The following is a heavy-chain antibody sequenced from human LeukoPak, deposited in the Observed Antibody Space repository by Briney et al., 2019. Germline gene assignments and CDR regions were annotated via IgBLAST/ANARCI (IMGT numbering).Heavy chain of an antibody. CDR3: ARDDISGNAFDI. CDR2: VSGTSTYI. V-gene: IGHV3-21*01. Sequence: GGSLRLSCAASGFTFSSYNMNWVRQAPGKGLEWVSSVSGTSTYIYYADSVRGRFTISRDNAKHSLYLQMNSLRAEDTAVYYCARDDISGNAFDIWGQGTLATVSS. D-gene: IGHD6-19*01. CDR1: GFTFSSYN. J-gene: IGHJ3*02.